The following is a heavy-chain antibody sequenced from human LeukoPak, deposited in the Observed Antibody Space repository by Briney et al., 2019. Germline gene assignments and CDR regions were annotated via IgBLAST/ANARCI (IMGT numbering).Heavy chain of an antibody. V-gene: IGHV3-66*02. CDR1: GFTFDDYG. CDR2: IYSGGST. D-gene: IGHD1-26*01. Sequence: GGSLRLSCAASGFTFDDYGMSWVRQAPGKGLEWVSVIYSGGSTYYADSVKGRFTISRDNSKNTLYLQMNSLRAEGTAVYYCADGVGAIDYWGQGTLVTVSS. CDR3: ADGVGAIDY. J-gene: IGHJ4*02.